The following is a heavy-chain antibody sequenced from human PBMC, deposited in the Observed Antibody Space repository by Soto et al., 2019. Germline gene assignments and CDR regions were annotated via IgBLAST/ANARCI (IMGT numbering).Heavy chain of an antibody. CDR2: ISNGGVTT. J-gene: IGHJ4*02. CDR1: GLTFSSFQ. CDR3: ASEYGSGFPVY. D-gene: IGHD3-10*01. V-gene: IGHV3-48*03. Sequence: VQLVASGGGFVQPGGSLRLSCAASGLTFSSFQMNWVRQAPGKGLEWVSYISNGGVTTYYASSVKARFTISRDNAKNKLYLQMNSLKGEDTALYYCASEYGSGFPVYWGQGTLVTVSS.